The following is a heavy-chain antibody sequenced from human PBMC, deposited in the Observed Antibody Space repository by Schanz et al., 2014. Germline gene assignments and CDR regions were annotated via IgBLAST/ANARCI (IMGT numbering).Heavy chain of an antibody. Sequence: QVQLVQSGGGVVQPGGSLRLSCAASGFTFSNFGIHWVRQAPGKGLEWVAFIVYDGSEKYYADSVKGRFTISRDNSKKTVPLQMKSASGEDTAVFHSTKGRERSDYHGMDVWGQGTTVTVSS. D-gene: IGHD1-1*01. CDR1: GFTFSNFG. V-gene: IGHV3-30*02. CDR3: TKGRERSDYHGMDV. J-gene: IGHJ6*02. CDR2: IVYDGSEK.